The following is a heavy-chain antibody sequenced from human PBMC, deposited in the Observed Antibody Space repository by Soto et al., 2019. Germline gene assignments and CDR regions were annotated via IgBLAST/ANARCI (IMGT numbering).Heavy chain of an antibody. J-gene: IGHJ3*02. CDR2: IIPVFGTA. V-gene: IGHV1-69*01. CDR1: GGTFSSYA. CDR3: ARDRDSSCYQYAIDI. D-gene: IGHD3-22*01. Sequence: QVQLVQSGAEVKKPGSSVKVSCKASGGTFSSYAISWVRQAPGQGLEWMGGIIPVFGTANYAQMFQGRVTMTAGESTSTAYRELSSVSSEDTAMYYCARDRDSSCYQYAIDIWGEGTMDTDSS.